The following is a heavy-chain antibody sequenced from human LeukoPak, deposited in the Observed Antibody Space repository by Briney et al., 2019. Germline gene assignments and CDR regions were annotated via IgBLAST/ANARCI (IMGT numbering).Heavy chain of an antibody. CDR1: GYTLTELS. V-gene: IGHV1-24*01. CDR2: FDPEDGET. D-gene: IGHD2-2*01. CDR3: ATGPPIVVVPAAKVPAAVETFDI. J-gene: IGHJ3*02. Sequence: ASVKVSCKVSGYTLTELSMHWVRQAPGKGLEWMGGFDPEDGETIYAQKFQGRVTMTEDTSTDTAYMELSSLRSEDTAVYYCATGPPIVVVPAAKVPAAVETFDIWGQGTMVTVSS.